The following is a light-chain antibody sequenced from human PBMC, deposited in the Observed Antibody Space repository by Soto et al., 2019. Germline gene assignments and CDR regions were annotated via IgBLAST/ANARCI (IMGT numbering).Light chain of an antibody. V-gene: IGLV2-8*01. CDR2: EVN. CDR3: TSYGGRDNLI. Sequence: QSVLTQPASVSGSPGQSITISCTGTSSDVGGYKYVSWYQHHPGKAPKLMIYEVNKRPSGVPNRFSGSKSGNTASLTVSGLQAEDEADYYCTSYGGRDNLIFGGGTKLTVL. J-gene: IGLJ2*01. CDR1: SSDVGGYKY.